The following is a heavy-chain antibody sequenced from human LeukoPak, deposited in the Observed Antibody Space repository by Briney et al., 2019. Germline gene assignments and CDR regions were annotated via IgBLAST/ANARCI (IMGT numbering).Heavy chain of an antibody. Sequence: SETLSLTCTVSGGSISSSSYYWGWIRQPPGKGLEWIGSTYYSGSTYYNPSLKSRVTISVDTSKNQFSLKLSSVTAADTAVYYCARALEWELLGGYYFDYWGQGTLVTVSS. V-gene: IGHV4-39*07. J-gene: IGHJ4*02. CDR3: ARALEWELLGGYYFDY. D-gene: IGHD1-26*01. CDR1: GGSISSSSYY. CDR2: TYYSGST.